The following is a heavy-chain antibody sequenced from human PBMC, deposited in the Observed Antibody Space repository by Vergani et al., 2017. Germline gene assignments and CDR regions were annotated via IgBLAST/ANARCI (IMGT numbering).Heavy chain of an antibody. J-gene: IGHJ4*02. CDR3: ARDSIVWVGDLFPLDY. V-gene: IGHV1-18*01. D-gene: IGHD3-10*01. CDR1: GYTFTNYG. Sequence: QVQLLQSGAEVKKPGASVKVSCKASGYTFTNYGITWVRQAPGQGLEWMGWISVYSGNTNYAQKFQGRVTMTTDTSTITAYMELRSLRSDDTSVYYCARDSIVWVGDLFPLDYWGRGTLVTVSS. CDR2: ISVYSGNT.